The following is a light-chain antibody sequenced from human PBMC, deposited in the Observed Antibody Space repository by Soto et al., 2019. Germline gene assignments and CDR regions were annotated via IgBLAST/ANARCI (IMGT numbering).Light chain of an antibody. Sequence: QSALTQPPSVSGSPGQSVTISFTGTSSDFGGYNRVSWYQRPPGTGPKLMIYEVSNRPSGVPDRFSGSKSGNTASLTISGLQAEDEAEYYCSLYTTDSTYVFGTGTKVTVL. J-gene: IGLJ1*01. CDR2: EVS. V-gene: IGLV2-18*01. CDR3: SLYTTDSTYV. CDR1: SSDFGGYNR.